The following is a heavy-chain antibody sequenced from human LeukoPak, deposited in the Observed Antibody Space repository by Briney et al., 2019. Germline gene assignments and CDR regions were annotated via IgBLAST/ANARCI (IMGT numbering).Heavy chain of an antibody. V-gene: IGHV1-69*13. CDR2: IIPIFGTA. CDR3: ARRDSSGWYDLDAFDI. CDR1: GGTFSSYA. Sequence: SVKASCKASGGTFSSYAISWVRQAPGQGLEWMGGIIPIFGTANYAQKFQGRVTITADESTSTAYMELSSLRSEDTAVYYCARRDSSGWYDLDAFDIWGQGTMVTVSS. D-gene: IGHD6-19*01. J-gene: IGHJ3*02.